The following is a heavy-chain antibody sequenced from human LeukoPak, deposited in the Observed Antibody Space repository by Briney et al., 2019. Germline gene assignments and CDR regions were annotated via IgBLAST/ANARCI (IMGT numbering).Heavy chain of an antibody. V-gene: IGHV4-34*01. CDR2: INHSGST. Sequence: SETLSLTCAVYGGSFSGYYWSWIRQPPGKGLGWIGEINHSGSTNYNPSLKSRVTISVDTSKNQFSLKLSSVTAADTAVYYCARAGYNWNLNPWGQGTLVTVSS. D-gene: IGHD1-7*01. CDR1: GGSFSGYY. J-gene: IGHJ5*02. CDR3: ARAGYNWNLNP.